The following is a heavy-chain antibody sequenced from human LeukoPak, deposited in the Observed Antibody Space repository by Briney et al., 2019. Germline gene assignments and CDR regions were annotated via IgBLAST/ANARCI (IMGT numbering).Heavy chain of an antibody. D-gene: IGHD2-15*01. J-gene: IGHJ5*02. CDR2: ISSSGNAI. CDR3: ARSPKDATAP. Sequence: GGSLILSCVTSGFTFSNYEMNWVRQAPGKGLEYVSYISSSGNAIHYADSVKGRFTISRDNAKNSVYLQMSSLRAEDTAVYYCARSPKDATAPWGQGTLVAVSS. CDR1: GFTFSNYE. V-gene: IGHV3-48*03.